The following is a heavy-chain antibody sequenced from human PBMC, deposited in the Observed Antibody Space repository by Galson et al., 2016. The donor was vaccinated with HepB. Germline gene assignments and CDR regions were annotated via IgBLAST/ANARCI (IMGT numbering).Heavy chain of an antibody. CDR3: AKRDLLWFGDPNAFDV. CDR1: GFTFSRYE. Sequence: SLRLSCAASGFTFSRYEMNWVRQAPGKGLEWVSYISSSGTTIYYADSVKGRFTISRDNSKNTPFLHMSSLRAEDTAVYYCAKRDLLWFGDPNAFDVWGQGTMVTVSS. V-gene: IGHV3-48*03. CDR2: ISSSGTTI. D-gene: IGHD3-10*01. J-gene: IGHJ3*01.